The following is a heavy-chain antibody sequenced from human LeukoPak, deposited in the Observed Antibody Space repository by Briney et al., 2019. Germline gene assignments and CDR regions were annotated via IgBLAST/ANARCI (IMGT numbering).Heavy chain of an antibody. J-gene: IGHJ4*02. D-gene: IGHD3-10*01. V-gene: IGHV3-64*01. CDR3: ARAPQYYGSGLYYFDY. CDR1: GFTFNRFA. CDR2: ISANGGSA. Sequence: PGGSLRLSCAASGFTFNRFALNWVRQAPGKGLEYVSAISANGGSAYYASSVRGRFTISRDNSKNTLYLQMGSLRAEDMAVYFCARAPQYYGSGLYYFDYWGQGTLVTVSS.